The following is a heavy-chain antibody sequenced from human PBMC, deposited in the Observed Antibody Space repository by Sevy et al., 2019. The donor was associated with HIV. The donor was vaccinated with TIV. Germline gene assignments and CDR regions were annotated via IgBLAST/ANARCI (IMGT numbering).Heavy chain of an antibody. J-gene: IGHJ4*02. CDR1: GYNLTQLS. V-gene: IGHV1-24*01. CDR3: AITKDYYDSSGYPFDY. D-gene: IGHD3-22*01. Sequence: ASVKVSCKVSGYNLTQLSMHWVRQAPGKGLEWMGSFDPEDGETIYAQKFQGRVTMTEDTSTDTAYMELSSLKSEDTAVFYCAITKDYYDSSGYPFDYWGQGTLVTVSS. CDR2: FDPEDGET.